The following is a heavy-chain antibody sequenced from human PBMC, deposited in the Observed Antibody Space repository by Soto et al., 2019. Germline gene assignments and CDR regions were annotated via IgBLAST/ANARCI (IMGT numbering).Heavy chain of an antibody. CDR1: VRSISSYY. CDR2: IYTSGST. CDR3: ARTNYYDSSGYRSTLYYFDY. D-gene: IGHD3-22*01. J-gene: IGHJ4*02. Sequence: SENLSLTCTVSVRSISSYYWSWIRQPAVNGLEWIGLIYTSGSTNYNPSLKSRVTMSVDTSKNQYSLKLSSVTAADTAVYYRARTNYYDSSGYRSTLYYFDYWGQGTLVTVSS. V-gene: IGHV4-4*07.